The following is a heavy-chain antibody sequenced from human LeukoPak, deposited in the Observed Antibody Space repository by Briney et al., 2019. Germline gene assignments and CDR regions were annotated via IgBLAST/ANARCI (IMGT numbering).Heavy chain of an antibody. CDR2: IYSGGST. D-gene: IGHD4-17*01. CDR3: ARDTPYGDYEGYFDY. V-gene: IGHV3-66*01. Sequence: GGSLRLSCAASGFTVSSNYMSWVRQAPGKGLEWVSVIYSGGSTYYADSVKGRFTISRDNSKNTLYPQMNSLRAEDTAVYYCARDTPYGDYEGYFDYWGQGTLVTVSS. J-gene: IGHJ4*02. CDR1: GFTVSSNY.